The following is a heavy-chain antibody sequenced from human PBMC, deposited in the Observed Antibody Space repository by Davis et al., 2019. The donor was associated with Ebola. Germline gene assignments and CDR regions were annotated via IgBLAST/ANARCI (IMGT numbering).Heavy chain of an antibody. CDR3: ARALTAEYSPIDY. J-gene: IGHJ4*02. D-gene: IGHD2-15*01. CDR2: LTSSGRTT. CDR1: GFTVSSNY. Sequence: GESLKISCAASGFTVSSNYMSWVRQAPAKGLERLSYLTSSGRTTDYVDSVKGRFTISRENAKNSLYLQMNSLRTEDSAVYYCARALTAEYSPIDYWGQGTLVTVSS. V-gene: IGHV3-11*01.